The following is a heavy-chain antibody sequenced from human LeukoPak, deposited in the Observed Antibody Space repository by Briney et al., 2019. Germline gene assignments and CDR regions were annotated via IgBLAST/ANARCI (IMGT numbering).Heavy chain of an antibody. V-gene: IGHV3-48*03. D-gene: IGHD3-16*01. CDR1: GFTFSSYE. J-gene: IGHJ4*02. CDR2: ISSSGSTI. Sequence: PGGSLRLSCAASGFTFSSYEMNWVRQAPGKGLEWVSYISSSGSTIYYADSAKGRFTISRDNAKNSLYLQMNSLRAEDTAVYYCARVVITNFDYWGQGTLVTVSS. CDR3: ARVVITNFDY.